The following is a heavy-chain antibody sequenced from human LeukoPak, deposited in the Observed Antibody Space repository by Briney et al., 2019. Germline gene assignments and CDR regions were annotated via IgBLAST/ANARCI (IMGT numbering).Heavy chain of an antibody. D-gene: IGHD4-17*01. V-gene: IGHV1-2*02. Sequence: GASVKVCCKASGYTFTGYYMHWVRQAPGQGLEWMGWINPNSGGTNYAQKFQGRVTMTRDTSISTAYMELSRLRSDDTAVYYCARNLDPTTVSPTIEYWGQGTLVTVSS. CDR1: GYTFTGYY. J-gene: IGHJ4*02. CDR3: ARNLDPTTVSPTIEY. CDR2: INPNSGGT.